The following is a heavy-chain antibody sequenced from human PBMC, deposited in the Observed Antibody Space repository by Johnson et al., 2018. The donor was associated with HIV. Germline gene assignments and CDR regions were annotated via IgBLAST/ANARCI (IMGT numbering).Heavy chain of an antibody. V-gene: IGHV3-11*04. CDR3: AKRLTYANSLDAFDI. Sequence: VQLVESGGGVVQPGRSLRLSCAASGFTFSDYYMSWIRQAPGKGLEWVSYISSSGSTIYYADSVKGRFTISRDNAKNSLYLQMNSLRAEDTAVYYCAKRLTYANSLDAFDIWGQGNGHRLF. J-gene: IGHJ3*02. CDR1: GFTFSDYY. D-gene: IGHD3-16*01. CDR2: ISSSGSTI.